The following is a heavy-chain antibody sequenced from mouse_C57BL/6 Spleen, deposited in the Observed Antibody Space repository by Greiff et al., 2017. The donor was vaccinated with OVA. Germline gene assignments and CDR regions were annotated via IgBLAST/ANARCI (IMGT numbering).Heavy chain of an antibody. Sequence: PVQQSGAELVRPGASVTLSCKASGYTFTDYEMHWVKQTPVHGLEWIGAIDPETGGTAYNQKFKGKAILTADKSSSTAYMELRSLTSEDSAVYYCTRKKIYDGYSDAMDYWGQGTSVTVSS. CDR1: GYTFTDYE. D-gene: IGHD2-3*01. CDR3: TRKKIYDGYSDAMDY. J-gene: IGHJ4*01. V-gene: IGHV1-15*01. CDR2: IDPETGGT.